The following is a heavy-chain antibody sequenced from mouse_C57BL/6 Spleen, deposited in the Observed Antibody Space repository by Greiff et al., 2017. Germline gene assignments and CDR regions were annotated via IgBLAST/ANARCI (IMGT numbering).Heavy chain of an antibody. CDR1: GYTFTSYW. CDR3: ARGGAGPYYFDY. J-gene: IGHJ2*01. D-gene: IGHD3-3*01. Sequence: QVQLQQPGAELVRPGSSVKLSCKASGYTFTSYWMDWVKQRPGQGLEWIGNIYPSDSETHYNQKFKDKATLTVDKSSSTAYMQLSSLTSEDSAVXYCARGGAGPYYFDYWGQGTTLTVSS. V-gene: IGHV1-61*01. CDR2: IYPSDSET.